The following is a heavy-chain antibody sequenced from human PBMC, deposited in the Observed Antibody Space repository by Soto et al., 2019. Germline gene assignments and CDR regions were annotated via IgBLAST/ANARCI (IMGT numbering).Heavy chain of an antibody. D-gene: IGHD3-10*01. V-gene: IGHV4-31*03. CDR2: IYYSGST. CDR3: ARDHTNLGYYGSGNPLNYYYYYGMDV. Sequence: SETLSLTCTVSGGSISSGGYYWSWIRQHPGKGLEWIGYIYYSGSTYYNPSLKSRVTISVDTSKNQFSLKLSSVTAADTAVYYCARDHTNLGYYGSGNPLNYYYYYGMDVWGQGTTVTVSS. CDR1: GGSISSGGYY. J-gene: IGHJ6*02.